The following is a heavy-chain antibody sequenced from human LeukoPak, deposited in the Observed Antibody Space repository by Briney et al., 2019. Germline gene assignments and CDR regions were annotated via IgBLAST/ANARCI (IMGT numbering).Heavy chain of an antibody. J-gene: IGHJ4*02. Sequence: GGSLRLSCAASGFSLSNYWMNWVRQAPGKGLEWVANIKQDGSEKNYVDSVKGRFSISRDNAKNSLILQMNSLRAEDTAVYYCARPRWLQFGPHDSWGQGTLVTVSS. V-gene: IGHV3-7*01. CDR2: IKQDGSEK. CDR3: ARPRWLQFGPHDS. CDR1: GFSLSNYW. D-gene: IGHD5-24*01.